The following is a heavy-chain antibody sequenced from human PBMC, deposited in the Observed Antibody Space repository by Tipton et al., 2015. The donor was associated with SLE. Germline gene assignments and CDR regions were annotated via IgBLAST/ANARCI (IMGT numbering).Heavy chain of an antibody. D-gene: IGHD3-22*01. CDR1: GGSISSGDYY. Sequence: TLSLTCIVSGGSISSGDYYWSWIRQPPGKGLEWIGYIYYSGSTYYNPSLKSRVTISVDTSKNQFSLKLGSVTAADTAVYYCARETLVYYYDSSGPLDYWGQGTLVTVSS. V-gene: IGHV4-30-4*01. CDR2: IYYSGST. J-gene: IGHJ4*02. CDR3: ARETLVYYYDSSGPLDY.